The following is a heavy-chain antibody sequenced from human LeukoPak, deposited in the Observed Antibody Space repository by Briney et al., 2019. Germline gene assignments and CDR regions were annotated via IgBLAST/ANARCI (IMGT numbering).Heavy chain of an antibody. CDR2: ISISGSTI. J-gene: IGHJ6*02. Sequence: PGGPVRLSCAAWGFTLRSYEIKGVRQAAGRGGEGVSYISISGSTIYYAASVKGRFTISRDHAKNSLYLQMNSLRADDTAVYYCARQSITMVRGVPYYYGMDVWGQGTPVTVSS. D-gene: IGHD3-10*01. CDR3: ARQSITMVRGVPYYYGMDV. V-gene: IGHV3-48*03. CDR1: GFTLRSYE.